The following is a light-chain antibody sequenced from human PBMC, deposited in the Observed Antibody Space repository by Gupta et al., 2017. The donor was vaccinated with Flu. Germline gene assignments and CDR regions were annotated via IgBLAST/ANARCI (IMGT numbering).Light chain of an antibody. CDR1: SGHVSYP. CDR3: QAWDTDIRV. Sequence: SGHVSYPIAWHQQQPEKGPRYLMKVKSDGSHTKGDGIPGRFSGSSSGADRYLIISNLQSEDEADYFCQAWDTDIRVFGGGTKLTVL. CDR2: VKSDGSH. V-gene: IGLV4-69*01. J-gene: IGLJ3*02.